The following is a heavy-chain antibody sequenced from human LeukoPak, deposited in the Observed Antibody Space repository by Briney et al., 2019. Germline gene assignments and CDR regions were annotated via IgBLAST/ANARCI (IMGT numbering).Heavy chain of an antibody. CDR1: GDSVSSGNYY. Sequence: SETLSLTCTVSGDSVSSGNYYLGWIRQPPGKGLDWITYMSPSGTTKYNPSLKSRVTTSVDTSRTQFSLRLSSVTAADTAVYYCARGQDDRSGTFDYWGQGILVTVSS. J-gene: IGHJ4*02. CDR2: MSPSGTT. V-gene: IGHV4-61*01. D-gene: IGHD3-22*01. CDR3: ARGQDDRSGTFDY.